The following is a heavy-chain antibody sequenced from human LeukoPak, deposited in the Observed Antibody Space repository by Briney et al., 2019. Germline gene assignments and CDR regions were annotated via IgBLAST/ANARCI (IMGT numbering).Heavy chain of an antibody. J-gene: IGHJ6*02. CDR3: ATFYYYYGMDV. V-gene: IGHV5-51*01. CDR2: IYPGDSDT. Sequence: GESLKISCQSPGYSFTYYWIGWVRQMPGKGLEWMGIIYPGDSDTRYSPSFQGQVIISADRSISTAYLQWSSLKASDTAMYYCATFYYYYGMDVWGQGTTVTVSS. CDR1: GYSFTYYW.